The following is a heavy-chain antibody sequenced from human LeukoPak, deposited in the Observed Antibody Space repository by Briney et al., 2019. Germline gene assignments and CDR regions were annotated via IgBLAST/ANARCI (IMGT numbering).Heavy chain of an antibody. CDR1: GISVSRNY. V-gene: IGHV3-66*01. Sequence: GGSLRLSCAPSGISVSRNYMSWVRQPPGKGLEWVSVIYTGGNTYYADSVKGRFTTSRDDSKNTVYLQMNSLRADDTAVYYCATERGMVLYEHWGQGTLVTVSS. D-gene: IGHD2-8*01. J-gene: IGHJ4*02. CDR3: ATERGMVLYEH. CDR2: IYTGGNT.